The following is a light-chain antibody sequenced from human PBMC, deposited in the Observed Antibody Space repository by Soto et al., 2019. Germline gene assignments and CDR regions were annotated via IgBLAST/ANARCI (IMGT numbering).Light chain of an antibody. CDR3: RQRSNWPPYT. CDR2: DAS. V-gene: IGKV3-11*01. J-gene: IGKJ2*01. CDR1: QSISSY. Sequence: EIVLTQSPATLSLSPGERATLSCRASQSISSYLAWYQQKPGQAPRLLIYDASNRATGIPARFSGSGSWTDFTLTISSLEDADVAVYYCRQRSNWPPYTFGQGTKLEIK.